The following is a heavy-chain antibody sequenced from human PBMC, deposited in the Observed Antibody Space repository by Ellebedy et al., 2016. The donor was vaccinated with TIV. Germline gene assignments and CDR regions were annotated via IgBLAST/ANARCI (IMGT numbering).Heavy chain of an antibody. CDR2: LYYTGST. CDR1: GGSLSDNY. D-gene: IGHD3-16*01. CDR3: VSSASIDAFDL. V-gene: IGHV4-59*01. J-gene: IGHJ3*01. Sequence: SETLSLTCAVSGGSLSDNYWTWIRQPPGKGLEWIGYLYYTGSTNYNPSLKSRLTISVNTPRNQFSLKLSSVTAADTAVYYCVSSASIDAFDLWGQGTMVTVSS.